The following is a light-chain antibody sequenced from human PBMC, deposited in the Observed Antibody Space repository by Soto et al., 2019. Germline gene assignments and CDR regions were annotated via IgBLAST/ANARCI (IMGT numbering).Light chain of an antibody. CDR3: GSWGSSVTGYFYV. J-gene: IGLJ1*01. V-gene: IGLV1-51*01. CDR1: TSNIGSNY. Sequence: QSVLTQPPSVSAAPGQTVTISCSGDTSNIGSNYVSWYQQVPGKAPKLLIYDNENRPSGIPDRFSGSRSGTSATLAITGLQTGDEAIYYCGSWGSSVTGYFYVFGSATKVTVL. CDR2: DNE.